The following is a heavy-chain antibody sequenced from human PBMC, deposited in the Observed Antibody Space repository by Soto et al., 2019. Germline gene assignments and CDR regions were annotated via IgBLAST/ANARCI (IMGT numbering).Heavy chain of an antibody. J-gene: IGHJ1*01. V-gene: IGHV3-7*01. D-gene: IGHD2-21*01. CDR2: IKQDGSEK. CDR3: ARAILPDCGGDCYPEYFQH. Sequence: GGSLRLSCAASGFTFSSYWMSWVRQAPGKGLEWVANIKQDGSEKYYVDSVKGRFTISRDNAKNSLYLQMNSLRAEDTAVYYCARAILPDCGGDCYPEYFQHWGQGTLVTVSS. CDR1: GFTFSSYW.